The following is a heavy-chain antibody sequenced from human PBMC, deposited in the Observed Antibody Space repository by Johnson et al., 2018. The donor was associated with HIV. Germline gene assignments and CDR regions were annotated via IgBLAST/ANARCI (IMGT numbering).Heavy chain of an antibody. CDR3: AKDRGAARRGAFDI. CDR1: GFTFDDYG. D-gene: IGHD6-6*01. V-gene: IGHV3-20*04. CDR2: MRWNSDSI. J-gene: IGHJ3*02. Sequence: VQLVESGGGVVRPGGSLRLSCAASGFTFDDYGMSWVRQAPGKGLEWVSGMRWNSDSIEYADSVKGRFTISRDKAKNSLYLQMNSLRAEDTAFYYCAKDRGAARRGAFDIWGQGTMVTVSS.